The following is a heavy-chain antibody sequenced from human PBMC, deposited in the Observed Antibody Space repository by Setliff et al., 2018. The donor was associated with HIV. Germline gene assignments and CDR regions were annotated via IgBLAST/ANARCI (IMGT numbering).Heavy chain of an antibody. D-gene: IGHD6-19*01. CDR1: GYRFARYG. V-gene: IGHV1-18*01. CDR2: ISGFNGNT. CDR3: ARVPYRGAWFSGGHDAFDI. J-gene: IGHJ3*02. Sequence: ASVKVSCKASGYRFARYGLSWVRQAPGQGLEWMGWISGFNGNTKYAQSFQDRVAMTTETATSTAYMEMRSLRSDDTAVYFCARVPYRGAWFSGGHDAFDIWGQGTMVTVSS.